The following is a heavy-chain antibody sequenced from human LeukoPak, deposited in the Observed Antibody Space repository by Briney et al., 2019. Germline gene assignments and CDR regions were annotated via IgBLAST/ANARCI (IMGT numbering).Heavy chain of an antibody. CDR2: IYPGESET. V-gene: IGHV5-51*01. J-gene: IGHJ6*02. Sequence: GESLKISCNGSGYSFTSYWIGWVRQMPGKGLEWMGLIYPGESETRYSPTFQGQVTISADKSSSTAYLQWSSLKASDTATYYCARGRTVAGRVYYYDGMDVWGQGTTVTVSS. CDR3: ARGRTVAGRVYYYDGMDV. CDR1: GYSFTSYW. D-gene: IGHD6-13*01.